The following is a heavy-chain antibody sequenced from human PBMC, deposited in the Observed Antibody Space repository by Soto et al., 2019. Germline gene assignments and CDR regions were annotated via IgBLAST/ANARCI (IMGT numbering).Heavy chain of an antibody. CDR3: ARENLTGITIIYYGMDV. D-gene: IGHD3-9*01. J-gene: IGHJ6*02. Sequence: ASVKVSCKASGYTFASYGISWVRQAPGQGLEWMGWISAYNGNTNYAQKLQGRVTMTTDTSTSTAYMELRSLRSDDTAVYYCARENLTGITIIYYGMDVWGQGTTVTVSS. CDR1: GYTFASYG. CDR2: ISAYNGNT. V-gene: IGHV1-18*04.